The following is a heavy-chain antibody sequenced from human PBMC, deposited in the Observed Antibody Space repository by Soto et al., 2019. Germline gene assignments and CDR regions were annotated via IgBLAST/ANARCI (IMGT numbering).Heavy chain of an antibody. CDR1: GGSLSGYF. CDR3: ARGIAVTGTGGWFDP. Sequence: QVQLQQWGAGLLKPSETLSRTCAVYGGSLSGYFWSWIRQPPGKGLEWIGEINHSGSTNYNPSLKSRVTIXXAXSXXQFSRRLNSVTAADTAVYYCARGIAVTGTGGWFDPWGQGTLVTVSS. J-gene: IGHJ5*02. CDR2: INHSGST. D-gene: IGHD6-19*01. V-gene: IGHV4-34*01.